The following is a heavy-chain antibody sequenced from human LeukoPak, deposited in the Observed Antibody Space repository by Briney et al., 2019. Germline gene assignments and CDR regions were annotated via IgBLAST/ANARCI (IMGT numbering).Heavy chain of an antibody. J-gene: IGHJ4*02. CDR1: GFIFTDYG. Sequence: GGSLRLPCAASGFIFTDYGMHWVRQAPGKGLEWLTFIRYDGSDKYYADSVKGRFTISRDNSKNTLYLQMNSLTSEDTAVYYCAKEGTASKPSDLDYWGQGTLVTVSS. D-gene: IGHD1/OR15-1a*01. V-gene: IGHV3-30*02. CDR2: IRYDGSDK. CDR3: AKEGTASKPSDLDY.